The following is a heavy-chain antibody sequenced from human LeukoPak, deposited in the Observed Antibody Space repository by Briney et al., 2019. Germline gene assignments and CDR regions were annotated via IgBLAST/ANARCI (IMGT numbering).Heavy chain of an antibody. J-gene: IGHJ5*02. CDR2: ISYSGRT. CDR1: GGSTSSSSFY. Sequence: SETLSLTCTVSGGSTSSSSFYWGWIRQPPGKGLECIGRISYSGRTYYNPSLQSRVTISVDTSKNQFSLRLSSVTAADTAVYYCARGSWDLWGQGTLVTVSS. CDR3: ARGSWDL. V-gene: IGHV4-39*01. D-gene: IGHD3-10*01.